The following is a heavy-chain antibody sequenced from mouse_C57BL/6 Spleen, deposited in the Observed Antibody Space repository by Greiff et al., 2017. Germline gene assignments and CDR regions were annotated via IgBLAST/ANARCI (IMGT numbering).Heavy chain of an antibody. CDR3: ATYDYGAMDY. D-gene: IGHD2-4*01. V-gene: IGHV1-77*01. Sequence: QVQLQQSGAELVKPGASVKLSCKATGYTFTDYYINWVKQRPGQGLEWIGKIGPGSGSTYYNEKFKGKATLTADKSSSTAYMQLSSLTAEDSAVYVCATYDYGAMDYWGQGTSVTVSS. CDR1: GYTFTDYY. CDR2: IGPGSGST. J-gene: IGHJ4*01.